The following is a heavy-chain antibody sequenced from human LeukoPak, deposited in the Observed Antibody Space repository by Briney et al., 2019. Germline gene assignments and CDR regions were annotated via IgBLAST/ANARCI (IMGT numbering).Heavy chain of an antibody. CDR1: GFTFDDYA. J-gene: IGHJ4*02. D-gene: IGHD6-19*01. CDR3: AKDSQWLVRGRIDY. CDR2: ISWNSGSI. V-gene: IGHV3-9*01. Sequence: GGSLRLSCAASGFTFDDYAMHWVRQAPGKCLEWVSGISWNSGSIGYADSVKGRFTISRDNAKNSLYLQMNSLRAEDAALYYCAKDSQWLVRGRIDYWGQGTLVTVSS.